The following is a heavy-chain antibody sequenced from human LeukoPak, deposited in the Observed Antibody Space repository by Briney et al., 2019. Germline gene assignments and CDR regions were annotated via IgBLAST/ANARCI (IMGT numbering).Heavy chain of an antibody. CDR3: ARALGASRFDY. V-gene: IGHV3-53*01. J-gene: IGHJ4*02. Sequence: GGSLRLSCAASGFTFSSYAMNWVRQAPGKGLEWVSVIYSGGSTYYADSVKGRFTISRDNSKNTLYLQMNSLRAEDTAVYYCARALGASRFDYWGQGTLVTVSS. CDR1: GFTFSSYA. D-gene: IGHD3-16*01. CDR2: IYSGGST.